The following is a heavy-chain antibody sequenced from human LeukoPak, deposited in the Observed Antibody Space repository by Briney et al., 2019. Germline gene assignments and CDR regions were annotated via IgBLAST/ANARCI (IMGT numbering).Heavy chain of an antibody. CDR3: ARDDPRWGSSGDY. CDR1: GFTFNKYW. CDR2: IKQDGSEK. D-gene: IGHD7-27*01. J-gene: IGHJ4*02. Sequence: QSGGSLRLSCVASGFTFNKYWMSWVRQAPGKGLEWVANIKQDGSEKYYVDSVKGRFTISRDNAKNSLHLQMNSLRADDTAVYYCARDDPRWGSSGDYWGQGTLVTVSS. V-gene: IGHV3-7*01.